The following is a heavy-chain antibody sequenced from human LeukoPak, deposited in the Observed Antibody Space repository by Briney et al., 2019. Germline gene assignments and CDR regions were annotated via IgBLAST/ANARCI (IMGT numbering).Heavy chain of an antibody. J-gene: IGHJ4*02. CDR2: IIPIFGTA. D-gene: IGHD2-15*01. CDR3: AREYCSGGSCYNADY. CDR1: GGTFSSYA. Sequence: SVKVSCKASGGTFSSYAISWVRQAPGQGLEWMGGIIPIFGTANYAQKLQGRVTMTTDTSTGTAYMELRSLRSDDTAVYYCAREYCSGGSCYNADYWGQGTLVTVSS. V-gene: IGHV1-69*05.